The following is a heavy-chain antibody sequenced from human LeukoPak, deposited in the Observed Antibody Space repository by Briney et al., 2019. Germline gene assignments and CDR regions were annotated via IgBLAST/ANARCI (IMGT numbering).Heavy chain of an antibody. CDR1: GGSISSYY. CDR2: IYYSGST. D-gene: IGHD2-8*01. V-gene: IGHV4-59*01. J-gene: IGHJ4*02. CDR3: ARDLGYCTNGVCHTRFDY. Sequence: SETLSLTCTVSGGSISSYYWSWIRQPPGKGLEWIGYIYYSGSTNYNPSLKSRVTISVDTSKNQFSLKLSSVTAADTAVYYCARDLGYCTNGVCHTRFDYWGQGTLVAVSS.